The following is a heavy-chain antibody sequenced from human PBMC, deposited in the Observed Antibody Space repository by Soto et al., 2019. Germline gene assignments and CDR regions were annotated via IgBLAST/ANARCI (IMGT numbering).Heavy chain of an antibody. CDR3: AKSDSSPIFGVVRYGMDV. CDR2: ISGSGGST. CDR1: GFNFSNYA. Sequence: GGSLRLSCAGSGFNFSNYAMNWVRQTPGKGLEWVSAISGSGGSTKHADCVTGRFISSRDNSKNTLYLQMNSLRADDTAIYYCAKSDSSPIFGVVRYGMDVWGQGTTVTVSS. J-gene: IGHJ6*02. V-gene: IGHV3-23*01. D-gene: IGHD3-3*01.